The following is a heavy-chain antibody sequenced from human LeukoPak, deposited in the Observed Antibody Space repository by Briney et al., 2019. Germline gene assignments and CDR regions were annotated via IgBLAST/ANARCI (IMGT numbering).Heavy chain of an antibody. V-gene: IGHV3-23*01. J-gene: IGHJ4*02. CDR3: AKVGDFSGSFYYIDY. CDR1: GFTFSSYA. D-gene: IGHD1-26*01. CDR2: ISGSGGST. Sequence: GGSLRLSCAASGFTFSSYAMSWVRQAPGKGLEWVSAISGSGGSTYYADSVKGRFTISRDNSKNTLYLQMNSLRAEDTAVYYCAKVGDFSGSFYYIDYWGQGTLVTVSS.